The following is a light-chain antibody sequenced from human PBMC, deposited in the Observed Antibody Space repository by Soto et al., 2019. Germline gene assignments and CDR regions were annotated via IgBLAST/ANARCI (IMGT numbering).Light chain of an antibody. CDR1: QSITRF. CDR3: QQNYSPPPIT. Sequence: DIQMTQSPSSLSASVGDRVTITCRASQSITRFLNWYQQKPGKAPKLLIYAASSLQSGVPSRFSGSGSGTDFTLTISSLQPEDFATHYCQQNYSPPPITFGQGTRLEIK. J-gene: IGKJ5*01. CDR2: AAS. V-gene: IGKV1-39*01.